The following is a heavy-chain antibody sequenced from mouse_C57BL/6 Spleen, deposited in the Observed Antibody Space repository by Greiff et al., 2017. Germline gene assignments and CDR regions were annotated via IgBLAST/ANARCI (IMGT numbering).Heavy chain of an antibody. V-gene: IGHV1-69*01. J-gene: IGHJ2*01. CDR1: GYTFTSYW. D-gene: IGHD1-1*01. CDR2: IDPSDSYT. Sequence: QVQLQQPGAELVMPGASVKLSCKASGYTFTSYWMHWVKQRPGQGLEWIGEIDPSDSYTNYNQKFKGKSTLTVDKSSSTAYMQLSSLTSEDSAVYSCARFYYGSLHFGYWGQGTTLTVSS. CDR3: ARFYYGSLHFGY.